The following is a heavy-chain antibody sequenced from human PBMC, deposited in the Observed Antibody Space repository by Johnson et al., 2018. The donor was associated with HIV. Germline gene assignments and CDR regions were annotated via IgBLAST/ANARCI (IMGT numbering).Heavy chain of an antibody. CDR2: ISYDGSNK. CDR3: ARQQHLVLSGTFDL. J-gene: IGHJ3*01. Sequence: QMLLVESGGGVVQPGRSLRLSCAASGFTFSSYAMHWVRQTPGKGLEWVAVISYDGSNKYYADSVKGRFTISRDNSKNTLYLQMNSLRAEDTAVYYCARQQHLVLSGTFDLWGPGTMVTVS. V-gene: IGHV3-30*04. CDR1: GFTFSSYA. D-gene: IGHD6-13*01.